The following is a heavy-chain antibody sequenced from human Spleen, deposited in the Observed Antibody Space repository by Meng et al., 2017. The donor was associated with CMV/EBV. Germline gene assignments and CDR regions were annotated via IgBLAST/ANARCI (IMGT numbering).Heavy chain of an antibody. CDR2: INPNSGGT. Sequence: ASVKVSCKASGYTFTDYYIHWVRQAPGQGLEWMGWINPNSGGTNYAQKFQGRVTMTRDTSISTAYMELSRLRSDDTAVYYCARVGPSGRSSSFDYWGQGTLVTVSS. D-gene: IGHD6-13*01. CDR3: ARVGPSGRSSSFDY. J-gene: IGHJ4*02. CDR1: GYTFTDYY. V-gene: IGHV1-2*02.